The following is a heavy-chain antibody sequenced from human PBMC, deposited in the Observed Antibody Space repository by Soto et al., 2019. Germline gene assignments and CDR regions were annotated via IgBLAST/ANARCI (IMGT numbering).Heavy chain of an antibody. CDR2: ISAYNGNT. D-gene: IGHD3-22*01. V-gene: IGHV1-18*01. J-gene: IGHJ3*02. Sequence: ASVKVCCKACGDTFTSYGISWVRQAPGQGLEWMGWISAYNGNTNYAQKLQGRVTMTTDTSASTAYMELRSLRSDDTAVYYCARDSPAITMIVVDQTAFDIRGHGTTVTVSS. CDR3: ARDSPAITMIVVDQTAFDI. CDR1: GDTFTSYG.